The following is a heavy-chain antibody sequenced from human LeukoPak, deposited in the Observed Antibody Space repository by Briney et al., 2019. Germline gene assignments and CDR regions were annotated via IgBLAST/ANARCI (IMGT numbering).Heavy chain of an antibody. D-gene: IGHD3-3*01. J-gene: IGHJ4*02. Sequence: KPSETLSLTCTVSGGSISSYYWSWIRQPPGKGLEWIGYIYYSGSTNYNPSLKSRVTISVDTSKNQFSLKLSSVTAADTAVYYCARASRGPGSRFLEWLPDYWGQGTLVTVSS. V-gene: IGHV4-59*01. CDR2: IYYSGST. CDR3: ARASRGPGSRFLEWLPDY. CDR1: GGSISSYY.